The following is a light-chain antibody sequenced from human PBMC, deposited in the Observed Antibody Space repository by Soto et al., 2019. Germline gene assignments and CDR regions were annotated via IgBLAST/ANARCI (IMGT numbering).Light chain of an antibody. CDR2: SNN. V-gene: IGLV1-44*01. J-gene: IGLJ2*01. CDR3: AAWDDSLNGVV. CDR1: SSNIGSKT. Sequence: QSVLTQPPSASGTPGQRVTISCSGSSSNIGSKTVNWYQQLPGTAPKLLIYSNNQRPSVVPARYSGSKSGTSASLAISGLQSEDEADYYCAAWDDSLNGVVYGGGTKLTVL.